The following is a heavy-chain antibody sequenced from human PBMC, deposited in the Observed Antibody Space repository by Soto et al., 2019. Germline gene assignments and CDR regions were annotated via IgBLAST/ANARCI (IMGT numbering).Heavy chain of an antibody. J-gene: IGHJ3*02. CDR1: GGSMRNYY. Sequence: QVQLQESGPGLVKLSETLSLTCSVSGGSMRNYYWNWMRQTPGKGLEWIGYIDYSGSTNYSPSLKSRVTISVDTSRTQFSLRLTSVTAADTAVYHCARADTAGSGRYTPFDAFDIWGQGTMVTVSS. CDR3: ARADTAGSGRYTPFDAFDI. V-gene: IGHV4-59*01. D-gene: IGHD3-10*01. CDR2: IDYSGST.